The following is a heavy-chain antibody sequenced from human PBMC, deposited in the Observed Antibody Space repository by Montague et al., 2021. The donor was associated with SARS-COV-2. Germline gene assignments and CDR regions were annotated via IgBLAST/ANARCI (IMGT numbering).Heavy chain of an antibody. CDR2: XXWDDDK. J-gene: IGHJ4*02. Sequence: PALVKPTQTLTLTCTFSGFSLSTSGMCVGWIRQPPGKALEWLARXXWDDDKYYSTSLKTRLTISKDTSKNQVVLTMTNMDPVDTATYYCARVQTTVAYDYWGQGTLVTVSS. CDR3: ARVQTTVAYDY. D-gene: IGHD4-23*01. CDR1: GFSLSTSGMC. V-gene: IGHV2-70*11.